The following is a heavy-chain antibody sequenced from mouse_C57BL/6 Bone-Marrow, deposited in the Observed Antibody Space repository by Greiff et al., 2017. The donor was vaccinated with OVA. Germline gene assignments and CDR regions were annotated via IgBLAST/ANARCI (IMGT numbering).Heavy chain of an antibody. CDR3: ARSSSSLLPFDV. J-gene: IGHJ1*03. D-gene: IGHD1-1*01. V-gene: IGHV1-85*01. CDR1: GYTFTSYD. CDR2: IYPRDGST. Sequence: QVQLQQPGPELVKPGASVKLSCKASGYTFTSYDINWVKQRPGQGLEWIGGIYPRDGSTKYNEKFKGKATFTVDSPSSTAYMELHSRTSEDSAVYVCARSSSSLLPFDVGGTGTTVTVSS.